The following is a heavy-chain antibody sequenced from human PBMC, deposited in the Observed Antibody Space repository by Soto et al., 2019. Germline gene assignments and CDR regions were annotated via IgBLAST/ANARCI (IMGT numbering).Heavy chain of an antibody. Sequence: SETLSLTCTVSGGSISSGGYYWSWIRQHPGKGLEWIGYIYHSGSTNYNPSLKSRVTISVDTSKNQFSLKLSSVTAADTSVYYCARSADFSMYYFAYWGQGTLVTVSS. J-gene: IGHJ4*02. CDR1: GGSISSGGYY. D-gene: IGHD2-21*02. CDR2: IYHSGST. V-gene: IGHV4-61*08. CDR3: ARSADFSMYYFAY.